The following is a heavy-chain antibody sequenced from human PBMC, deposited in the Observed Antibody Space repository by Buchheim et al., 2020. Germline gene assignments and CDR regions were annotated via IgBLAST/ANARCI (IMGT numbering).Heavy chain of an antibody. J-gene: IGHJ4*02. CDR3: TRRCSRSVAGYDY. D-gene: IGHD2-2*01. CDR2: IKSKTDTYAT. Sequence: EVHLVESGGGLAQPGGSLKLSCAASGFTFSDSAMHWVRQASGKGLEWVGRIKSKTDTYATRYAASEKGRFTISRDDSKHTAYLQIDRLKAEEPSVYYCTRRCSRSVAGYDYWGQGTL. V-gene: IGHV3-73*02. CDR1: GFTFSDSA.